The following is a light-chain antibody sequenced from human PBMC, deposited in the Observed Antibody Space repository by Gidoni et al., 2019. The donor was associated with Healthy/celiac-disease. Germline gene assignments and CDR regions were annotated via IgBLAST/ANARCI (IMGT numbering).Light chain of an antibody. V-gene: IGKV2-28*01. Sequence: DIVMTQSPLSLPVTPGEPASISCRSSQSLLHSNGYNCLDWYLQKPGQSPQLLIYLGSNRASGVPDRFSGSGSGTDFTLKISRVEAEDVGVYYCMQALQWTFGQGTKVEIK. CDR1: QSLLHSNGYNC. J-gene: IGKJ1*01. CDR2: LGS. CDR3: MQALQWT.